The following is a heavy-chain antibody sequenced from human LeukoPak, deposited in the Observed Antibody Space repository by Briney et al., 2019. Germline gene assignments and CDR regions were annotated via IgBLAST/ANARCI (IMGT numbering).Heavy chain of an antibody. Sequence: TSETLSLTCAVYGGSFSGYYWSWIRQPPGKGLEWIGEINHSGSTNYNPSLKSRVTISVDTSKNQFSLKLSSVTAEDTAVYYCAKDAEGARITMIVVVITAGTIDYWGQGTLVTVSS. CDR3: AKDAEGARITMIVVVITAGTIDY. V-gene: IGHV4-34*01. CDR1: GGSFSGYY. J-gene: IGHJ4*02. D-gene: IGHD3-22*01. CDR2: INHSGST.